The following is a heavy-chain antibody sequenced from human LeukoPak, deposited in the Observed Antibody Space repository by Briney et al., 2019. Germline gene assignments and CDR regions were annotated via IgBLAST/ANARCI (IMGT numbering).Heavy chain of an antibody. CDR2: ISSSSSYI. D-gene: IGHD3-10*01. Sequence: GGSLRLSCAASGFKFSSYSMKWVRQAPGKGLEWVSFISSSSSYIYYADSVRGRFTISRDNSKNTLYLQMNSLRVEDTAVYYCARDSSMLRGPLVIYYFDFWGQGTLVTVSS. CDR3: ARDSSMLRGPLVIYYFDF. V-gene: IGHV3-21*04. CDR1: GFKFSSYS. J-gene: IGHJ4*02.